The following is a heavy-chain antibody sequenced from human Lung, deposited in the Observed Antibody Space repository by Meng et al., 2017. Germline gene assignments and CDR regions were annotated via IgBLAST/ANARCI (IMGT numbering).Heavy chain of an antibody. CDR3: ARFDISSSGRGDY. D-gene: IGHD1-26*01. CDR2: IFHSGST. V-gene: IGHV4-4*02. Sequence: QVQLPEAGPGLVKPSGTLSLTCAVSGGSITSSTGWSWVRQTPGKGLEWFGEIFHSGSTNYNPPLESRVTISVDKSKNQFSLKVYSVTAADTATYYCARFDISSSGRGDYWGQGILVTVSS. CDR1: GGSITSSTG. J-gene: IGHJ4*02.